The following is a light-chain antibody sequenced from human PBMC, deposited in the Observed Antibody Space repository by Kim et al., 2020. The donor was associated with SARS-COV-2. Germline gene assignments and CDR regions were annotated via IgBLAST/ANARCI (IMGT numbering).Light chain of an antibody. Sequence: EIVLTQSPATLSLSPGERATLSCRASQSVGSYLAWYQQRPGQAPRLLIYDASNRATGIPARFSGSGSGTDFTLTINSIEPEDFAVYYCQQRDNWPTVTFGGGTKVEIK. V-gene: IGKV3-11*01. CDR2: DAS. CDR1: QSVGSY. CDR3: QQRDNWPTVT. J-gene: IGKJ4*01.